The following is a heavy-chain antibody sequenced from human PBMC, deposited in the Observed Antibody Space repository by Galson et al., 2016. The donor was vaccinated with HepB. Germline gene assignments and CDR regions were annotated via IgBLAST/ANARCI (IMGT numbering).Heavy chain of an antibody. CDR1: GFSFSRYA. D-gene: IGHD1-1*01. CDR2: IPYDGRNK. Sequence: SLRLSCAASGFSFSRYAMPWVRQAPGKGLEWVAAIPYDGRNKYHADSVRGRFTISRDNSKNTLYLQMDSLRAEDTAVYYCALNWNCDSWGQGTLVTVSS. J-gene: IGHJ4*02. V-gene: IGHV3-30*04. CDR3: ALNWNCDS.